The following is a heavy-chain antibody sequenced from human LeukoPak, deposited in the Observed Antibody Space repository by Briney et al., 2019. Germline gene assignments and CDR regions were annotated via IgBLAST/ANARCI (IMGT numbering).Heavy chain of an antibody. CDR2: ISSNGGST. CDR1: GFTVSSYA. J-gene: IGHJ3*02. CDR3: ARVFRPSLTVFIIRGAFDI. Sequence: GGSLRLSCAASGFTVSSYAMHWVRQAPGKGLEYVSAISSNGGSTYYANSVKGRFTISRDNSKNTLYLQMNSLRVEDTAVYYCARVFRPSLTVFIIRGAFDIWGQGTMVTVSS. V-gene: IGHV3-64*01. D-gene: IGHD3-3*01.